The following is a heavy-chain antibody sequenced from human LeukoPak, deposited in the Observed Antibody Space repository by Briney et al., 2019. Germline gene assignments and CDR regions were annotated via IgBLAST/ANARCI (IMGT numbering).Heavy chain of an antibody. J-gene: IGHJ4*02. CDR3: ASSPDY. V-gene: IGHV3-74*01. Sequence: GGSLRLSCAASGFTFGSHWMHWVRQVPGKGLVWVSRINSDGSSTAYADSVKGRFTISRDNAKNTLYLQMNSLRAEDTAVYYCASSPDYWGQGTLVTVSS. CDR2: INSDGSST. CDR1: GFTFGSHW.